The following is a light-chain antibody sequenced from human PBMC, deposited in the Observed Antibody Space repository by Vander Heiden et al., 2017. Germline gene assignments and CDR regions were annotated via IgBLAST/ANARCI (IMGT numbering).Light chain of an antibody. Sequence: QSALTQPASVSGSPGQSITISCTGASSDVGSNKLVCWYQQHPANAPNLMIYEVSKRPSGVSNRFSGSKSGNTASLTICGLQAEEEADYYCCSDAGSSTRVFGGGTKLTVL. CDR1: SSDVGSNKL. V-gene: IGLV2-23*02. J-gene: IGLJ3*02. CDR2: EVS. CDR3: CSDAGSSTRV.